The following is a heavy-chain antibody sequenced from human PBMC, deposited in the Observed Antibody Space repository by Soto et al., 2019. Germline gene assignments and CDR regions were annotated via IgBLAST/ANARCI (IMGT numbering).Heavy chain of an antibody. D-gene: IGHD6-6*01. V-gene: IGHV3-30-3*01. CDR2: ISYDGSNK. J-gene: IGHJ4*02. CDR1: GFTFSSYA. CDR3: ARDRNSKYSSSLTY. Sequence: QVQLVEYGGGVVQPGRSLRLSCAASGFTFSSYAMHWVRQAPGKGLEWVAVISYDGSNKYYADSVKGRFTISRDNSKNTLYLQMNSLRAEDTAVYYCARDRNSKYSSSLTYWGQGTLVTVSS.